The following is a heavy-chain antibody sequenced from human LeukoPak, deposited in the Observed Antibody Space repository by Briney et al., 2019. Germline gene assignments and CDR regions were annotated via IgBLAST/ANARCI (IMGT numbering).Heavy chain of an antibody. CDR1: GGSISSYY. CDR3: ARQGAYSYGPDY. CDR2: IYYGENT. V-gene: IGHV4-59*08. D-gene: IGHD5-18*01. J-gene: IGHJ4*02. Sequence: SETLSLTCTVSGGSISSYYWNWIRQPPGKGLEWIGSIYYGENTYYNPSLKSRVTISVDTSKNQFSLKLSSVTAADTAVYYCARQGAYSYGPDYWGQGTLVTVSS.